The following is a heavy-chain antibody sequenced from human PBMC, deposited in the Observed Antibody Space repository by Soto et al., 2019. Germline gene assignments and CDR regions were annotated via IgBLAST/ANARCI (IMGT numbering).Heavy chain of an antibody. CDR1: GFTFSSFA. J-gene: IGHJ4*02. Sequence: XGSLRLSCSASGFTFSSFATHWVRQAPGKGLEYISAISNNGGSTYYAASVNGRFTISRDNSKNTLYLQMSSLGAEDTAVYYCAREISRSSAWYDYWGQGTLVTVSS. V-gene: IGHV3-64D*06. CDR3: AREISRSSAWYDY. CDR2: ISNNGGST. D-gene: IGHD6-19*01.